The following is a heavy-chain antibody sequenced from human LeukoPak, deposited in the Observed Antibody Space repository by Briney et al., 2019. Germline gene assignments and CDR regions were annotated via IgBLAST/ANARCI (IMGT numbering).Heavy chain of an antibody. CDR3: AKESYATIDY. CDR1: GFTFSSYG. Sequence: GRSLRLSCAASGFTFSSYGMHWVRQAPGKGLEWVAVISYDGSNKYYVDSVKGRFTISRDNSKNTLYLQMNSLRAEDTAVYYCAKESYATIDYWGQGTLVTVSS. D-gene: IGHD5-12*01. J-gene: IGHJ4*02. CDR2: ISYDGSNK. V-gene: IGHV3-30*18.